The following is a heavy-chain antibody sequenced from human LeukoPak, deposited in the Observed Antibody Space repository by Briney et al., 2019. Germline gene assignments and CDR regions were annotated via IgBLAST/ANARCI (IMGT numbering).Heavy chain of an antibody. CDR2: INPNSGGT. Sequence: ASVKVSCKASGYTFTGYYMHWVRQAPGQGLEWMGWINPNSGGTNYAQKFQGRVTMTRDTSISTAHMELSRLRSDDTAVYYCAGETTVVTPCWFDPWGQGTLVTVSS. CDR3: AGETTVVTPCWFDP. D-gene: IGHD4-23*01. J-gene: IGHJ5*02. CDR1: GYTFTGYY. V-gene: IGHV1-2*02.